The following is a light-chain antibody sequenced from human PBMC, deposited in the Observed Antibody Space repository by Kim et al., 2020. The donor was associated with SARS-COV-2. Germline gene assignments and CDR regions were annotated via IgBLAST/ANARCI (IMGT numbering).Light chain of an antibody. CDR3: QKYNSAPWT. V-gene: IGKV1-27*01. CDR1: QGISNS. CDR2: GAS. Sequence: DIQMAQSPSSLSASVGDRVTITCRASQGISNSLAWYRQKPGKVPMLLIYGASTLGSGVPSRFRGSGSGTDFTLTISSLQPEDAATYYCQKYNSAPWTFGQGTKVDIK. J-gene: IGKJ1*01.